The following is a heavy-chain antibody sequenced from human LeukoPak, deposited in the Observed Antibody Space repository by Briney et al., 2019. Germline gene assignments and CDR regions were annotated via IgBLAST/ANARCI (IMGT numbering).Heavy chain of an antibody. J-gene: IGHJ4*02. CDR1: GFTFSSYS. V-gene: IGHV3-21*04. Sequence: GGSLRLSCAASGFTFSSYSMNWVRQAPGKGLEWVSSISSSSSYIYYADSVKGRFTISRDNAKNSLYLQMNSLRAEDTAVYYCARVGYVDTPMATDYWGQGTLVTVSS. CDR2: ISSSSSYI. D-gene: IGHD5-18*01. CDR3: ARVGYVDTPMATDY.